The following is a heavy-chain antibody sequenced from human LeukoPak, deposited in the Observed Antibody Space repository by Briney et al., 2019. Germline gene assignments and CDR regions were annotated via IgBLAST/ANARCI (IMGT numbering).Heavy chain of an antibody. J-gene: IGHJ4*02. D-gene: IGHD1-26*01. CDR3: ARDLPWDPDSESYPPSSDY. CDR2: ISTSSIYI. V-gene: IGHV3-21*01. CDR1: GFTFSTYH. Sequence: GGSLRLSCAASGFTFSTYHMNWVRQAPGKGLEWVSSISTSSIYIYYADSVKGRFTISRDNAKNSLYLQMNSLRAEDTAVYYCARDLPWDPDSESYPPSSDYWGQGTLVTVSS.